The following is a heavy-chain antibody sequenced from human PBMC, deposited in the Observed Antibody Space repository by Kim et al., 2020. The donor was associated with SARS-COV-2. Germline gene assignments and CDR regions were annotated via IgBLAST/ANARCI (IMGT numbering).Heavy chain of an antibody. CDR1: GFTFSSYA. Sequence: GGSLRLSCAASGFTFSSYAMSWVRQAPGKGLEWVSAISGSGGSTYYADSVKGRFTISRDNSKNTLYLQMNSLRAEDTAVYYCAKGSEITMVRGVIITALFDYWGQGTLVTVSS. D-gene: IGHD3-10*01. CDR2: ISGSGGST. V-gene: IGHV3-23*01. CDR3: AKGSEITMVRGVIITALFDY. J-gene: IGHJ4*02.